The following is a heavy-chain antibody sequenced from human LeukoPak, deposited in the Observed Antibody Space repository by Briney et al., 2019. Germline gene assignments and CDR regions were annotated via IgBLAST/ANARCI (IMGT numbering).Heavy chain of an antibody. CDR1: GYTFSDYH. CDR3: ARDRGIDYYGSGSYYRHYYYYMDV. Sequence: ASVKVSCKASGYTFSDYHMHWVRQAPGQGLEWMGWINPNSGDTKYAQKFQGRVTMTRDTSISTAYMELSRLRSDDTAVYYCARDRGIDYYGSGSYYRHYYYYMDVWGKGTTVTVSS. J-gene: IGHJ6*03. D-gene: IGHD3-10*01. V-gene: IGHV1-2*02. CDR2: INPNSGDT.